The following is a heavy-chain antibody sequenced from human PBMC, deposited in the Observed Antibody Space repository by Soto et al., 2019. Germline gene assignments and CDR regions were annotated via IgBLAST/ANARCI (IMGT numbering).Heavy chain of an antibody. CDR2: TYYRSKWYN. CDR1: GDSVSTNNVA. CDR3: ARGFLQWFVLPYYYGMDV. Sequence: SQTLSLTCAISGDSVSTNNVAWNWIRQSPSRGLEWLGRTYYRSKWYNDYAVSVKSRITINPDTSKNQFSLQLNSVTPEDTAVYYCARGFLQWFVLPYYYGMDVWGQGTTVTV. J-gene: IGHJ6*02. V-gene: IGHV6-1*01. D-gene: IGHD3-3*01.